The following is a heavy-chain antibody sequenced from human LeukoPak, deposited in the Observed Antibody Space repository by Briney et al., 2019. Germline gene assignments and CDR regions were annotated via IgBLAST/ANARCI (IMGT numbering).Heavy chain of an antibody. Sequence: GGSLRLSCAASGFIFSSYGMSWVRQAPGKGLEWVSAISASGSSKYYADSVKGRFTISRDNSKNTLYLQMNSLRAEDTAAYYCAKDQSKNALRSKEAVWGQGTTVTVSS. J-gene: IGHJ6*02. CDR3: AKDQSKNALRSKEAV. D-gene: IGHD3-16*01. V-gene: IGHV3-23*01. CDR2: ISASGSSK. CDR1: GFIFSSYG.